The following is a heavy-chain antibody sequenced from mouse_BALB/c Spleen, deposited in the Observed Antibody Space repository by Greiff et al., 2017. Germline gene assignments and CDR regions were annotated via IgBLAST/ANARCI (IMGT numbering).Heavy chain of an antibody. CDR1: GFTFSSYT. V-gene: IGHV5-12-2*01. CDR2: ISTGGGST. CDR3: ARHTAARATYFDY. D-gene: IGHD3-1*01. J-gene: IGHJ2*01. Sequence: EVKLQESGGGLVQPGGSLKLSCAASGFTFSSYTMSWVRQTPEKRLEWVAYISTGGGSTYYPDTVKGRFTISRDNAKNTLYLQMSSLKSEDTAMYYCARHTAARATYFDYWGQGTTLTVSS.